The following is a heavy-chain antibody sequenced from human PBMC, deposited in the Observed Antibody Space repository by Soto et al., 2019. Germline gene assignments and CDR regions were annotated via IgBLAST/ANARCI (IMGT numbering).Heavy chain of an antibody. J-gene: IGHJ4*02. CDR2: INHSGST. CDR1: GGSFSGYY. D-gene: IGHD3-10*01. CDR3: ARTLWFLTSHFDY. Sequence: SSDTLSLTCAVYGGSFSGYYWSWIRQPPGKGLEWIGEINHSGSTNYNPSLKSRVTISVDTSKNQFSLKLSSVTAADTAVYYCARTLWFLTSHFDYLGQGPLVT. V-gene: IGHV4-34*01.